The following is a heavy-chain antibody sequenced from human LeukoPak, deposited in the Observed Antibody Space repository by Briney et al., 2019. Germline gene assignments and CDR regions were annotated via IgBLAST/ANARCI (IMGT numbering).Heavy chain of an antibody. CDR1: GFTFSSYA. CDR2: ISGSGGST. V-gene: IGHV3-23*01. D-gene: IGHD6-13*01. Sequence: GGSLRLSCAASGFTFSSYAMSWVRQAPGKGLEWVSAISGSGGSTDYADSVKGRFTISRDNSKNTLYLQMNSLRAEDTAVYYCAGGFGSVSIAAADYWGQGTLVTVSS. CDR3: AGGFGSVSIAAADY. J-gene: IGHJ4*02.